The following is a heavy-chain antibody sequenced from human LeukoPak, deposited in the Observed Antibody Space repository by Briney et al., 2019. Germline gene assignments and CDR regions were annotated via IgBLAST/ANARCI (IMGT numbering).Heavy chain of an antibody. CDR1: GFTFSSYS. J-gene: IGHJ4*02. V-gene: IGHV3-21*01. D-gene: IGHD2-2*01. CDR2: ISSSSSYI. CDR3: ARSSVPAVYYFDY. Sequence: GGSLRLSCAASGFTFSSYSMNWVRQAPGKGLEWVSSISSSSSYIYYADSVKGRFTISRDNAKNSLYLQMNSLRAEDTAVYYCARSSVPAVYYFDYWGQGTLVTVSS.